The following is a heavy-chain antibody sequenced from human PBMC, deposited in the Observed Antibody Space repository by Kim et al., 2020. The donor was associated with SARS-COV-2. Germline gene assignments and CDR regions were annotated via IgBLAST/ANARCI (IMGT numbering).Heavy chain of an antibody. V-gene: IGHV4-59*13. D-gene: IGHD2-2*03. CDR2: IYNSGST. CDR3: ATGYSYTLGQFYSPLGSPFDY. J-gene: IGHJ4*02. CDR1: GGSISNYY. Sequence: SETLSLTCTVSGGSISNYYRSWIRQSPGKGLEWIGYIYNSGSTNYNPSLKSRVTISVDTSKDQFSLKLSSVTAADTAVYYCATGYSYTLGQFYSPLGSPFDYWGQGTLVTVSS.